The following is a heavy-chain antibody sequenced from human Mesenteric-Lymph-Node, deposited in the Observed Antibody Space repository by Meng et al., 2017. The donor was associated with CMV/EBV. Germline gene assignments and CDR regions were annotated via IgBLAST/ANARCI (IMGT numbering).Heavy chain of an antibody. CDR1: GYTFTSYD. V-gene: IGHV1-8*03. D-gene: IGHD1-1*01. Sequence: ASVKVSCKASGYTFTSYDINWVRQATGQGLEWMGWMNPNSGNTGYAQKFQGRVTITRNTSISTVYMELSSLRSEDTAVYYCARDGGGLERRVFYYGMDVWGQGTTVTVSS. J-gene: IGHJ6*02. CDR3: ARDGGGLERRVFYYGMDV. CDR2: MNPNSGNT.